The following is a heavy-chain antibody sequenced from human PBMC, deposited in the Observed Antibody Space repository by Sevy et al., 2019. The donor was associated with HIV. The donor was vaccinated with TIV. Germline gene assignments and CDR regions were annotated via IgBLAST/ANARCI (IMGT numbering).Heavy chain of an antibody. V-gene: IGHV3-11*01. J-gene: IGHJ3*01. CDR1: GFTFSDYY. D-gene: IGHD3-22*01. CDR3: ARVPTMIVVVLPEAFDV. Sequence: GGSLRLSCAASGFTFSDYYMTWIRQAPGKGLEWVSYITSSGANKYYADSVQGRVTISRDKAKNSSYLQMNSLRAEDTAVYYCARVPTMIVVVLPEAFDVWGQGTMVTVSS. CDR2: ITSSGANK.